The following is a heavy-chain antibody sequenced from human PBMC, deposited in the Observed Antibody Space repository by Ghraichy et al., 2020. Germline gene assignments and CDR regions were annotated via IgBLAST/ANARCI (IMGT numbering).Heavy chain of an antibody. CDR2: FDPEDGET. CDR1: GYTLTELS. D-gene: IGHD2-8*01. CDR3: ARGCSNGVCLDR. J-gene: IGHJ5*02. Sequence: ASVKVSCKVSGYTLTELSMHWVRQAPGKGLEWMGSFDPEDGETIYAQKFQGRVTMTEDTSTDTAYMELRSLRSDDTAVYFCARGCSNGVCLDRWGQGTVVTVSS. V-gene: IGHV1-24*01.